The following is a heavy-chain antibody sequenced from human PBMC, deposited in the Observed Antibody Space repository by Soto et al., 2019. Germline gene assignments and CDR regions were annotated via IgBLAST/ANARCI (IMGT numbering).Heavy chain of an antibody. Sequence: GASVKVSCKASGYTFTSHYMYWVRQAPGQGLEWMGIINPSGGSTSYAQKFQERVTITRDMSTSTAYMELSSLRSEDTAVYYCAAAGRYSYAVTRYYFDYWGQGTLVTVSS. D-gene: IGHD5-18*01. CDR1: GYTFTSHY. J-gene: IGHJ4*02. CDR2: INPSGGST. V-gene: IGHV1-46*01. CDR3: AAAGRYSYAVTRYYFDY.